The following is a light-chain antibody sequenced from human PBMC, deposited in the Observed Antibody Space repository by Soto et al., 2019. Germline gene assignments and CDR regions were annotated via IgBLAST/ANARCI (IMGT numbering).Light chain of an antibody. CDR1: QSISSW. J-gene: IGKJ1*01. Sequence: DIQMTQSPSTLSASVEDRVTITCRASQSISSWLAWYQQKPGKAPNLLIYEASRLESAVPSRFSGSASGTEFTLTIISLQPDDFATYFCQQYSSYPETFGQGTKV. CDR2: EAS. V-gene: IGKV1-5*03. CDR3: QQYSSYPET.